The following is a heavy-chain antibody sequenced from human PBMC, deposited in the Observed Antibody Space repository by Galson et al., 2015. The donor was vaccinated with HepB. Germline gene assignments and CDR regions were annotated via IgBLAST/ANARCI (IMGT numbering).Heavy chain of an antibody. V-gene: IGHV1-18*04. J-gene: IGHJ5*02. CDR2: ISTYNGNT. CDR3: ARASLFAVTGDNWFDP. D-gene: IGHD6-19*01. CDR1: GYSFTSYG. Sequence: SVKVSCKASGYSFTSYGISWVRQAPGQGLGWMGWISTYNGNTNYAQKVQGRVTMTTDTSTSTASMELRSLRSDDTAVYYCARASLFAVTGDNWFDPWGQGTLVTVSS.